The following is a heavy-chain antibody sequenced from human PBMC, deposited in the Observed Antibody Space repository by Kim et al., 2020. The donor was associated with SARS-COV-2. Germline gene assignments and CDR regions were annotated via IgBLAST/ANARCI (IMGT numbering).Heavy chain of an antibody. Sequence: GESLKISCKGSGYSFTSYWIGWVRQMPGKGLEWMGIIYPGDSDTRYSPSFQGQVTISADKSISTAYLQWSSLKASDTAMYYCARHTGRGNYYYYGMDVWGLGTTVTVSS. CDR2: IYPGDSDT. D-gene: IGHD3-10*01. CDR1: GYSFTSYW. J-gene: IGHJ6*02. CDR3: ARHTGRGNYYYYGMDV. V-gene: IGHV5-51*01.